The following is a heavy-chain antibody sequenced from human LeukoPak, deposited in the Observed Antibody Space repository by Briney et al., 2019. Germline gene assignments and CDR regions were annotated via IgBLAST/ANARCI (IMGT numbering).Heavy chain of an antibody. CDR2: IIPIFGTA. D-gene: IGHD3-9*01. CDR3: ARPDDILTGYFRY. V-gene: IGHV1-69*13. J-gene: IGHJ4*02. CDR1: GGTFSSYA. Sequence: ASVKVSCKASGGTFSSYAISWVRQAPGQGLEWMGGIIPIFGTANYAQKFQGRVTITADESTNTAYMELSSLRSEDTAVYYCARPDDILTGYFRYWGQGTLVTVSS.